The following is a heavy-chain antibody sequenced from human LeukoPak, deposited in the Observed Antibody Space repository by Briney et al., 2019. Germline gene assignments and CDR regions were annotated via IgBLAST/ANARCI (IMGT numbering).Heavy chain of an antibody. Sequence: SETLSLTCTVSGGSISSYYWSWIRQPPGKGLEWIGYIYYSGSTNCNPSLKSRVTITVDTSKNQFSLKLSSVAAADTAVYYCARADYDFWSGYSAFDYWGQGTLVTVSS. D-gene: IGHD3-3*01. CDR1: GGSISSYY. V-gene: IGHV4-59*01. J-gene: IGHJ4*02. CDR2: IYYSGST. CDR3: ARADYDFWSGYSAFDY.